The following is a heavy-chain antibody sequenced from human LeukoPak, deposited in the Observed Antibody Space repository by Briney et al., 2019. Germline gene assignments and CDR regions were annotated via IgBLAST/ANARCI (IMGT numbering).Heavy chain of an antibody. CDR2: IWYDGSNK. V-gene: IGHV3-33*01. CDR3: ARGERELLPFDY. D-gene: IGHD1-26*01. Sequence: GGSLRLSCAASGFTFSSYGMHWVRQAPGKGLEWVAVIWYDGSNKYYADSVKGRFTISRDNSKNTLYLQMNSLRAEDTAVYYCARGERELLPFDYWGQGTLVTVSS. J-gene: IGHJ4*02. CDR1: GFTFSSYG.